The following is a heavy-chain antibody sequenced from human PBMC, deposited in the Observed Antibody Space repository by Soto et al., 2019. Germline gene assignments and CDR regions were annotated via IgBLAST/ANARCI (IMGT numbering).Heavy chain of an antibody. V-gene: IGHV4-39*01. CDR1: GGSISSSSYY. D-gene: IGHD2-15*01. CDR2: IYYSGST. Sequence: ASETLSLTCTVSGGSISSSSYYWGWIRQPPGKGLEWIGSIYYSGSTYYNPSLKSRVTISVDTSKNQFSLKLSSVTAADTAVYYCARHDGGVAATRYDAFDIWGQGTMVTVSS. J-gene: IGHJ3*02. CDR3: ARHDGGVAATRYDAFDI.